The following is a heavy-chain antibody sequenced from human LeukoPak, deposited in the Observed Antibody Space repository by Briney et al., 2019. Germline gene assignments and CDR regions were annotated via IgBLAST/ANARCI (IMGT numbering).Heavy chain of an antibody. CDR2: IYYSEST. Sequence: SETLSLTCTVSGGSISSGDYYWSWIRQPPGKGLEWIGYIYYSESTYYNPSPKSRVTISVDTSKHQFSLKLSSVPAADTAVYYCARDPAYGGNPGFDYWGQGTLVTVSP. V-gene: IGHV4-30-4*08. CDR1: GGSISSGDYY. D-gene: IGHD4-23*01. J-gene: IGHJ4*02. CDR3: ARDPAYGGNPGFDY.